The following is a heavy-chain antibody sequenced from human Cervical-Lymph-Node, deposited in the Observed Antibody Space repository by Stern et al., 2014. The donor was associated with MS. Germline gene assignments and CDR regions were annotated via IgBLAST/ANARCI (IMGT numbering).Heavy chain of an antibody. Sequence: QVQLVQSGAEMKKPGASVKVSCKTSGYTFAGYGISWVRQAPGQGLEWMGWINTYNGDTNYAQKLQDRVTLTTDTSTSTAYMDLRSLRSDDTAVYYCARDGSGGSQTFFDSWGQGTLVTVSS. CDR3: ARDGSGGSQTFFDS. J-gene: IGHJ4*02. CDR2: INTYNGDT. D-gene: IGHD6-19*01. V-gene: IGHV1-18*01. CDR1: GYTFAGYG.